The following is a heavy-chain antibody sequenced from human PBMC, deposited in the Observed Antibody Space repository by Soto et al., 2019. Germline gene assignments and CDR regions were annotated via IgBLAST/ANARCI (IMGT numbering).Heavy chain of an antibody. CDR3: AVPPPWEPRPFQH. CDR2: FYYSGIT. J-gene: IGHJ1*01. CDR1: GGSVSSGNYY. V-gene: IGHV4-61*01. D-gene: IGHD1-26*01. Sequence: QVQLQESGPGLVKPSETLSLTCTVAGGSVSSGNYYWSWIRQPPGKGLEWIGYFYYSGITNYNPSHKNRVTISVDTSKNQFSLNLSSVTTADTAVYYCAVPPPWEPRPFQHWGQGTLVTVSS.